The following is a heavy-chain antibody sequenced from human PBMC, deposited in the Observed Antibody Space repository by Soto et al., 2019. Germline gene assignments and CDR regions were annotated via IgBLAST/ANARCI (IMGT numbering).Heavy chain of an antibody. V-gene: IGHV1-18*01. Sequence: ASVKVSCKASGYTFTSYGISWVRQAPGQGLEWMGWISAYNGNTNYAQKLQGRVTMTTDTSTSTAYMELRSPRSDDTAVYYCARDTSLAAPDAFDIWGQGTMVTVSS. CDR1: GYTFTSYG. CDR3: ARDTSLAAPDAFDI. D-gene: IGHD6-6*01. CDR2: ISAYNGNT. J-gene: IGHJ3*02.